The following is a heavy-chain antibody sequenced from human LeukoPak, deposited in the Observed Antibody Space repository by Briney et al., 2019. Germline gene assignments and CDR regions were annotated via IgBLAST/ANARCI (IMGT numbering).Heavy chain of an antibody. V-gene: IGHV3-30*03. J-gene: IGHJ4*02. Sequence: GGSLRLSCAASGFTFRSYGIHWVRQAPGKGLEWVAVMSYDGTNEYYADSLKGRFTISRDNAKNSLYLQMSSLRAEDTAVYYCARDGGSSWYFDYWGQGTLVTVSS. CDR3: ARDGGSSWYFDY. CDR1: GFTFRSYG. D-gene: IGHD6-13*01. CDR2: MSYDGTNE.